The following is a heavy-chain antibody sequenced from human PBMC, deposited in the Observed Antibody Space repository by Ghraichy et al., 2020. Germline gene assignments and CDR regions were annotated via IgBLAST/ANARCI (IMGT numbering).Heavy chain of an antibody. CDR1: GFTFSSYA. Sequence: GGSLRLSCAASGFTFSSYAMSWVRQAPGKGLEWVSAISGSGGSTYYADSVKGRFTISRDNSKNTLYLQMNSLRAEDTAVYYCAKDQKYYDFWSGSDGMDVWGQGTTVTVSS. D-gene: IGHD3-3*01. V-gene: IGHV3-23*01. CDR2: ISGSGGST. CDR3: AKDQKYYDFWSGSDGMDV. J-gene: IGHJ6*02.